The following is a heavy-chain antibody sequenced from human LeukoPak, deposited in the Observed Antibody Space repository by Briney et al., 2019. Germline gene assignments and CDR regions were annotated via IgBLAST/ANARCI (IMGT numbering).Heavy chain of an antibody. CDR3: AKQYCSGGSCYGYFQH. Sequence: GGSLRLSCAASGFTFSSYAMSWVRLAPGKGLEWVSAISGSGGSTYYADSVKGRFTISRDNSKNTLYLQMNSLRAEDTAVYYCAKQYCSGGSCYGYFQHWGQGTLVTVSS. CDR1: GFTFSSYA. V-gene: IGHV3-23*01. J-gene: IGHJ1*01. CDR2: ISGSGGST. D-gene: IGHD2-15*01.